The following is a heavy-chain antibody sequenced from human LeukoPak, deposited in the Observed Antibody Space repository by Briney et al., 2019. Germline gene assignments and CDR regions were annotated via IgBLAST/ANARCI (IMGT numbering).Heavy chain of an antibody. CDR2: ISGSGTNT. CDR1: GFTFSSYA. V-gene: IGHV3-23*01. CDR3: ANPSSWGDY. D-gene: IGHD6-13*01. Sequence: GGSLRLSCAASGFTFSSYAMSWVRQAPGKGLEWVSAISGSGTNTYYADSVKGRFTISRDNSKNTLYLQMNSLRAEDTAVYYCANPSSWGDYWGQGTLVTVSS. J-gene: IGHJ4*02.